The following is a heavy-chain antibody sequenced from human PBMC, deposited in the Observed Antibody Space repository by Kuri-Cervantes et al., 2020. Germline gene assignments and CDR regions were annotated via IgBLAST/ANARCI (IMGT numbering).Heavy chain of an antibody. V-gene: IGHV4-34*01. J-gene: IGHJ5*02. D-gene: IGHD6-6*01. CDR1: GGSLSGYL. CDR3: ARSRTAARRSWFDP. Sequence: GSLRLSCAVYGGSLSGYLWSWIRQPPGKGLEWIGEINHRGSTNYNASLKRRVTISLDTSKNQFSLKLSSVTAADTAVYYCARSRTAARRSWFDPWGQGTLVTVSS. CDR2: INHRGST.